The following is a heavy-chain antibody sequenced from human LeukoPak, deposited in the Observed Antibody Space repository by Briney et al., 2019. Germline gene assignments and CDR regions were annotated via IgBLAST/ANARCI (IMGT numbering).Heavy chain of an antibody. J-gene: IGHJ5*02. CDR1: GYTFTSYY. D-gene: IGHD3-3*01. CDR2: INPSGGST. V-gene: IGHV1-46*03. Sequence: ASVKVSCKASGYTFTSYYMHWVRQAPGQGLEWMGIINPSGGSTSYAQKFQGRVTITRDTSTSTVYMELSSLRSEDTAVYYCARDMGPTYYDFWGADPWGQGTLVTVSS. CDR3: ARDMGPTYYDFWGADP.